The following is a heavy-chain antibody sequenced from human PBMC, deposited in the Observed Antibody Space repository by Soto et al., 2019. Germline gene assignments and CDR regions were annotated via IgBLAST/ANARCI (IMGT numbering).Heavy chain of an antibody. CDR2: IIPIFGTA. CDR1: GGTFSSYA. CDR3: ARAELAGITEYYYGMDV. D-gene: IGHD6-19*01. J-gene: IGHJ6*02. V-gene: IGHV1-69*01. Sequence: QVQLVQSGAEVKKPGSSVKVSCKASGGTFSSYAISWVRQAPGQGLEWMGGIIPIFGTANYAQKFQGRVTITADESTSTAYMELSSLRSEDTAVYYCARAELAGITEYYYGMDVWGQGTTVTVSS.